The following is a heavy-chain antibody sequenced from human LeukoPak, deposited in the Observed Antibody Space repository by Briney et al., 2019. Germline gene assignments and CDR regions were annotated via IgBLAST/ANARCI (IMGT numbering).Heavy chain of an antibody. Sequence: ASVKVSCKASGYTFTSYGISWVRQAPGQGLESMGWISAYNGNTNYAQKLQGRVTMTTDTSTSTAYMELRSLRSDDTAAYYCARDTDYDFWSGYYWRSRYYGMDVWGQGTTVTVSS. V-gene: IGHV1-18*01. CDR1: GYTFTSYG. D-gene: IGHD3-3*01. CDR3: ARDTDYDFWSGYYWRSRYYGMDV. CDR2: ISAYNGNT. J-gene: IGHJ6*02.